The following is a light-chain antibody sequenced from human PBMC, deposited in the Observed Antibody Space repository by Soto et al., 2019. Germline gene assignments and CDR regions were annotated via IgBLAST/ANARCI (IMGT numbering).Light chain of an antibody. V-gene: IGKV3-15*01. CDR1: QSVSSN. J-gene: IGKJ1*01. Sequence: EIVMTQSPATLSVSPGERATLSCRASQSVSSNLAWYQQKPGQAPRLLIYGASTRATGIPARFSGSGSGTEFTLTISSLQSEDFAVYYWQQYNNWPTWTFGQGTKVDIK. CDR3: QQYNNWPTWT. CDR2: GAS.